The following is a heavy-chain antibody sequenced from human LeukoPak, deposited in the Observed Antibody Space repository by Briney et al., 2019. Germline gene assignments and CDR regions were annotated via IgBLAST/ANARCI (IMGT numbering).Heavy chain of an antibody. Sequence: GGSLRLSCAASGFTFNDYGMNWVRQAPGKGLEWVSGINWNGDSTDYADSVKGRFTISRDNAKNSLFLQMNNLRAEDTALYYCARNLGLDIWGQGTMVTVSS. CDR3: ARNLGLDI. CDR1: GFTFNDYG. V-gene: IGHV3-20*04. J-gene: IGHJ3*02. CDR2: INWNGDST.